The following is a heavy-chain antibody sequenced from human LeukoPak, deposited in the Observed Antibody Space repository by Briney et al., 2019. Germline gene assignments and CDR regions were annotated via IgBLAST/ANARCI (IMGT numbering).Heavy chain of an antibody. V-gene: IGHV3-23*01. D-gene: IGHD1-26*01. CDR1: GFTFSSYA. J-gene: IGHJ6*03. CDR3: ARSSRRVGASTPYYYYFYMDV. Sequence: SGGSLRLSCVASGFTFSSYALSWVRQAPGKGLEWVSSVSTSGGTTYSADSVKGRFTISRDNSKNTLYLQMNSLRAEDTAVFYCARSSRRVGASTPYYYYFYMDVWGKATADTVSS. CDR2: VSTSGGTT.